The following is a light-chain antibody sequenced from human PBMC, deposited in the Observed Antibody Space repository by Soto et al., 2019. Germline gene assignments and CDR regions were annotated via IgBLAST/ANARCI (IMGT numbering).Light chain of an antibody. Sequence: EIVLTPSPATLSLSPGERATLSCRASQSVSFYLAWYQQKPGQAPRLLIYDASTRATGIPARFSGSGSGTEFTLTISSLQSEDYAVYYCHQYNNWPPWTFGQGTKVDI. CDR3: HQYNNWPPWT. V-gene: IGKV3D-15*01. J-gene: IGKJ1*01. CDR1: QSVSFY. CDR2: DAS.